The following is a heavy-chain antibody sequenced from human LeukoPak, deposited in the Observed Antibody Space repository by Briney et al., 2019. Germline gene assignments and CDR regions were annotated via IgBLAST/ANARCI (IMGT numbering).Heavy chain of an antibody. J-gene: IGHJ6*02. CDR1: GGSMTNYY. V-gene: IGHV4-59*08. D-gene: IGHD6-19*01. Sequence: PSETLSLTCTVSGGSMTNYYWIWIRQPPGKGLEGIGHIYYRGDTKYNPSLKSRVTISLDTSKPQFSLGLTSVSAADTAAYYCARLSGPSGGPFSFFGLDVWGQGTSVGVSS. CDR3: ARLSGPSGGPFSFFGLDV. CDR2: IYYRGDT.